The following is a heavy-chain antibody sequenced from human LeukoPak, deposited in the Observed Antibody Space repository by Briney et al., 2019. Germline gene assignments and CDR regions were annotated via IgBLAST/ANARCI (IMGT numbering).Heavy chain of an antibody. CDR3: ARWYCSSAYCYYDY. Sequence: GGSLRLSCAASGFTVSNNYLSWVHQAPGKGLEWVSFVYDGGTTVYADSVKGRFTISRDNSKNTLYLEMNSLRAEDTAVYYCARWYCSSAYCYYDYWGQGTLVTVSS. J-gene: IGHJ4*02. CDR2: VYDGGTT. D-gene: IGHD2-2*01. CDR1: GFTVSNNY. V-gene: IGHV3-53*01.